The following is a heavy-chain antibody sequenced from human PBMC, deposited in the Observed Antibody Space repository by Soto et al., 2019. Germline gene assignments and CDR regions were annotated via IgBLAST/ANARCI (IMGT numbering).Heavy chain of an antibody. D-gene: IGHD3-3*01. CDR3: ARAIFGLVTLNWFDP. Sequence: SETLSLTCAVYGGSFSGYYWSWIRQPPGKGLEWIGEINHSGSTNYNPSLKSRVTISVDTSKNQFSLKLSSVTAADTAVYYCARAIFGLVTLNWFDPWGQGTLVTVSS. J-gene: IGHJ5*02. V-gene: IGHV4-34*01. CDR2: INHSGST. CDR1: GGSFSGYY.